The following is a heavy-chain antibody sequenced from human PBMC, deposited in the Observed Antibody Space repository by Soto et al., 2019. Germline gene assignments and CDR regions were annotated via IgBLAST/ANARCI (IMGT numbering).Heavy chain of an antibody. CDR3: VQSRWGGDCIQSCSYHSYCGLAV. V-gene: IGHV2-5*02. J-gene: IGHJ6*02. CDR1: GLSLSTTGVG. CDR2: IYWDDDK. D-gene: IGHD2-21*02. Sequence: QITLKESGPTLVKPTQTLTLTCTFSGLSLSTTGVGVGWIRQPPGKALEWLALIYWDDDKRYSPSLKSSLTIPKDISKNQVVLTMTHMDPVDTATYYCVQSRWGGDCIQSCSYHSYCGLAVWGQGTTVPVSS.